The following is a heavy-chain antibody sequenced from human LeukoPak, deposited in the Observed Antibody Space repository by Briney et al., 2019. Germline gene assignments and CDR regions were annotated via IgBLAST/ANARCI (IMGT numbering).Heavy chain of an antibody. V-gene: IGHV4-34*01. Sequence: SETLSLTCAVYGGSFSDYYWSWIRQPPGKGLEWIGEISHSGTTNYSPSLKSRVSISVDTSKNQFSLKLSSVTAADAAMYYCASHYSSGSYRYTGSFDSWGQGMLVNVSS. CDR3: ASHYSSGSYRYTGSFDS. CDR1: GGSFSDYY. D-gene: IGHD3-16*02. CDR2: ISHSGTT. J-gene: IGHJ4*02.